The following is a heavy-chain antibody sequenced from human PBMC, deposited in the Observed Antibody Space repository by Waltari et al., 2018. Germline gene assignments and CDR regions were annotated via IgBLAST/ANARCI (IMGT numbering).Heavy chain of an antibody. D-gene: IGHD3-10*01. CDR2: IYYSGST. CDR1: GGSIISNDYY. V-gene: IGHV4-39*07. Sequence: QLQLQESGPGLVKPSETLSLTCSVSGGSIISNDYYWAWIRQPPGKGLEWIGSIYYSGSTYYNPSLRSRVTISVDTSKNQLSLKLSSVSAADTAVYYCARDIDMSFYYYIDVWGKGTTVTISS. CDR3: ARDIDMSFYYYIDV. J-gene: IGHJ6*03.